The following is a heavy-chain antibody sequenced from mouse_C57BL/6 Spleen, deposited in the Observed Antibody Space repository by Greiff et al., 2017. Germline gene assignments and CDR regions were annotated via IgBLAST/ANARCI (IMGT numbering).Heavy chain of an antibody. CDR3: ARKGDDYDVGNYAMDY. Sequence: QVQLKQSGPGLVQPSQSLSITCTVSGFSLTRYGVHWVRQSPGKGLEWLGVIWSGGSTDYNAAFISRLSISKDNSKSQVFFKMNSLQADDTAIYYCARKGDDYDVGNYAMDYWGQGTSVTVSS. CDR1: GFSLTRYG. J-gene: IGHJ4*01. CDR2: IWSGGST. V-gene: IGHV2-2*01. D-gene: IGHD2-4*01.